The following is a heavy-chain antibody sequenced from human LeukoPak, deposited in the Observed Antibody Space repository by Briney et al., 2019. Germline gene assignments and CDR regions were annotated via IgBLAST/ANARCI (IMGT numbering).Heavy chain of an antibody. CDR3: ARDVATVFDY. CDR1: GFTFSGYG. Sequence: GGSLRLSCAASGFTFSGYGMSGVRQAPGKGLEGWANIKQDGSEKYYVDSVKGRFTISRDNAKNSLYLQMNSLRAEDTAVYYCARDVATVFDYWGQGTLVTVSS. V-gene: IGHV3-7*03. CDR2: IKQDGSEK. J-gene: IGHJ4*02. D-gene: IGHD5-12*01.